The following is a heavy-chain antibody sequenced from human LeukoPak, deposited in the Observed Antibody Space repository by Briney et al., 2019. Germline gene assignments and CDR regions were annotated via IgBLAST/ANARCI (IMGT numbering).Heavy chain of an antibody. J-gene: IGHJ4*02. CDR2: ISSNGGST. CDR1: GFSFSNNA. D-gene: IGHD6-13*01. Sequence: GGSLRLSCSASGFSFSNNAMHWVRQAPGKGLEYVSGISSNGGSTSYTDSLKGRFTISRDNSKKTLYLQMSSLRLEDTAVYYCARIGAGSSRDYWGQGTLVTVSS. CDR3: ARIGAGSSRDY. V-gene: IGHV3-64D*09.